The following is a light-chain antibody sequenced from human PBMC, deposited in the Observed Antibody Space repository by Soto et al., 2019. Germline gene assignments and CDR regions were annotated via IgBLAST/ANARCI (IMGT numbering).Light chain of an antibody. CDR2: DAS. CDR3: QQRSNWPSLT. V-gene: IGKV3-11*01. Sequence: EIVLTQSPATLSLSPGERGTLSCRASQSVSSSLAWYQQKPGQAPRLLIYDASKRAPGIPARFSGSGSGTDFTLTISSLEPEDFTVYYCQQRSNWPSLTFGGGTKVGIK. J-gene: IGKJ4*01. CDR1: QSVSSS.